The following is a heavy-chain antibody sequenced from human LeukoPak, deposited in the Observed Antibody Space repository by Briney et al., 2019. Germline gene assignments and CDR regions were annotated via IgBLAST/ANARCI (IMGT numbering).Heavy chain of an antibody. CDR2: IYTSEST. CDR3: ASLGAEHID. D-gene: IGHD1/OR15-1a*01. J-gene: IGHJ4*02. CDR1: GGSISSGSYY. V-gene: IGHV4-61*02. Sequence: SETLSLTCTVSGGSISSGSYYWSWIRQPAGKGLEWIGRIYTSESTNYNPSLKSRVTISVDTSKNQFSLKLSSVTAADTAVYYCASLGAEHIDWGQGTLVTVSS.